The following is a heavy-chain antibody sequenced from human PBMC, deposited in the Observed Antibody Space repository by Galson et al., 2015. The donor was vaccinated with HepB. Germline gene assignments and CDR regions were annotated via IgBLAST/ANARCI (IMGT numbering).Heavy chain of an antibody. D-gene: IGHD1-14*01. CDR2: IWYDGSKE. Sequence: SLRLSCAASEFTLSNFGMHWVRQAPGKGLEWVAVIWYDGSKEYYADSVKGRFTISRDNSKNTLYLQMNSLRAEDTAVYHCTRYNGNLPAFDYWGQGTLVTVSS. V-gene: IGHV3-33*01. CDR3: TRYNGNLPAFDY. CDR1: EFTLSNFG. J-gene: IGHJ4*02.